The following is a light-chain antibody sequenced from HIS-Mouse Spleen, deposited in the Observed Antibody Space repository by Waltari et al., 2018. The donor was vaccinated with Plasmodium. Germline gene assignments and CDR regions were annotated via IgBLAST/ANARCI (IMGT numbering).Light chain of an antibody. J-gene: IGKJ4*01. CDR3: QQYYSYLLT. CDR1: QGISSY. V-gene: IGKV1-8*01. Sequence: IRMTQSPSSFSASTGDRVTITCRASQGISSYLAWYQQKPGKAPKLLIYAASTLQSGVPSRFSGSGSGTDFTLTISCLQSEDFATYCCQQYYSYLLTFGGGTKVEIK. CDR2: AAS.